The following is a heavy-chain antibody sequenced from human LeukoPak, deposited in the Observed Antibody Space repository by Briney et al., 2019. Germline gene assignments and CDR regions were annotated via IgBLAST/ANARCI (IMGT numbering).Heavy chain of an antibody. J-gene: IGHJ4*02. Sequence: ASVKVSCKASGYTFTGYYMHWVRQAPGQGLEWMGWINPNSGGTNYAQKFQGRVTMTRDTSISTAYMELSRLRSDDTAVYYCARETVRGVTPRALDYWGQGTLVTVSS. CDR1: GYTFTGYY. V-gene: IGHV1-2*02. D-gene: IGHD3-10*01. CDR2: INPNSGGT. CDR3: ARETVRGVTPRALDY.